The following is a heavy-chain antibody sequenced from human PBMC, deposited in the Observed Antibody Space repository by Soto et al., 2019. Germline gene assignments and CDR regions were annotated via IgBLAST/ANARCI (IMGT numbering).Heavy chain of an antibody. Sequence: PGESLKISCKGSGYSFTSYWIGWVRQMPGKGLEWMGIIYPGDSDTRYSPSFQGQVTISADKSISTAYLQWSSLKASDTAMYYCARHYCSSTSCSPVYYYYYGMDVWGQGTTVTVSS. CDR1: GYSFTSYW. V-gene: IGHV5-51*01. CDR3: ARHYCSSTSCSPVYYYYYGMDV. D-gene: IGHD2-2*01. J-gene: IGHJ6*02. CDR2: IYPGDSDT.